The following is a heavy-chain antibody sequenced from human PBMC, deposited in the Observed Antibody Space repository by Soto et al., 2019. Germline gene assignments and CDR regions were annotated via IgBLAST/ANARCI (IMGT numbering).Heavy chain of an antibody. J-gene: IGHJ4*02. V-gene: IGHV1-18*01. CDR3: AKSGGWYSEMDS. D-gene: IGHD6-19*01. CDR1: VYTFASYG. CDR2: ISAYNGNT. Sequence: XSVKVSCKASVYTFASYGITWVRQAPGQGLEWMGWISAYNGNTDYAQKLQGRVTMTTDTSTSTAYMELRSLRSDDTALYYCAKSGGWYSEMDSWGQGTLVTVSS.